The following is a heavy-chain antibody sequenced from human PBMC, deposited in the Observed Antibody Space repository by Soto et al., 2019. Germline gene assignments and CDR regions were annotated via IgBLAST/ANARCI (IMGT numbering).Heavy chain of an antibody. CDR2: FRTGGDDGTT. J-gene: IGHJ4*02. CDR1: GFTFSSYS. CDR3: AKKVNSGPGSQYFDY. D-gene: IGHD3-10*01. Sequence: PGGSLRLSCAASGFTFSSYSLSCVRQAPGKGLEGVCGFRTGGDDGTTYYADSVKGRFTISRDNSKNTLFLQMNSLRGEDTAIYYCAKKVNSGPGSQYFDYWGQGTLVTVSS. V-gene: IGHV3-23*01.